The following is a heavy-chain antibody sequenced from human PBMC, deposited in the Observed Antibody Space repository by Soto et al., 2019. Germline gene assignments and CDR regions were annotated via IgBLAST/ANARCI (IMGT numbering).Heavy chain of an antibody. V-gene: IGHV4-31*03. CDR3: ARGIGYCSSTSCCWFDP. CDR1: GGSISSGGYY. J-gene: IGHJ5*02. D-gene: IGHD2-2*01. Sequence: QVQLQESGPGLVKTSQTLSLTCTVSGGSISSGGYYWRWIRQHPGKGLEWIGYSYYSGSTYYNPSRKNRVTISVDTSKNQSSLKLTSVTAADTAVYYCARGIGYCSSTSCCWFDPWGQGTLVTVSS. CDR2: SYYSGST.